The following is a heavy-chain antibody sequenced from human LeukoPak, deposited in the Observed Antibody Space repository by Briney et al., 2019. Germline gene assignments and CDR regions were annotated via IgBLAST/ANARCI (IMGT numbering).Heavy chain of an antibody. CDR1: GYTFTSYD. D-gene: IGHD3-10*01. Sequence: ASVKVSCKASGYTFTSYDINWVRQATGQGLEWMGWMNPNRGNTGYAQKFQGRATMTRNTSISTAYMELSSLRSEDTAVYYCARVGITMVRGVTTYYYYYGMDVWGQGTTVTVSS. J-gene: IGHJ6*02. CDR2: MNPNRGNT. V-gene: IGHV1-8*01. CDR3: ARVGITMVRGVTTYYYYYGMDV.